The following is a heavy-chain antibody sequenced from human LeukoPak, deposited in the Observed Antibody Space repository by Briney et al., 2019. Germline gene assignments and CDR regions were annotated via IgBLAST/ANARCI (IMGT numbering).Heavy chain of an antibody. CDR2: ITGSDDRT. Sequence: PGGSLRLSCAASGFTFSNSAMTWVRQAPGKGLEWVSTITGSDDRTYYADSVKGQFTISRDYSRNTLHFQMNSLRVEDTAMYYCAKGPHVGSGYHPDYWGQGTLVTVSS. D-gene: IGHD3-22*01. CDR3: AKGPHVGSGYHPDY. CDR1: GFTFSNSA. V-gene: IGHV3-23*01. J-gene: IGHJ4*02.